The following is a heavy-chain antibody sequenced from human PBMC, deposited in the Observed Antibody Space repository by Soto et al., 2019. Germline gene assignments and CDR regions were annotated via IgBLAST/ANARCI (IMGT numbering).Heavy chain of an antibody. V-gene: IGHV2-5*02. Sequence: QITLKESGPTLVKPTQTLTMTCTFSWFTLNTSGVGVGWIHQPPREALEWLALIYWDDDKRYSPSLKSRLTITKDTSKNQVVLTMTNMDPVDTATYYCTCARTPSGSYSHWGQGTLVTVSS. CDR1: WFTLNTSGVG. J-gene: IGHJ4*02. CDR2: IYWDDDK. CDR3: TCARTPSGSYSH. D-gene: IGHD1-26*01.